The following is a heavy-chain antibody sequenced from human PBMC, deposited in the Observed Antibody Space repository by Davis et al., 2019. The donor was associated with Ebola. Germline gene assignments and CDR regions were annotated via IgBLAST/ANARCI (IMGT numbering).Heavy chain of an antibody. CDR2: GTSADT. D-gene: IGHD2/OR15-2a*01. J-gene: IGHJ3*01. CDR3: AKDNRNIWSEV. CDR1: GFIFSTYV. V-gene: IGHV3-23*01. Sequence: GESLKISCSASGFIFSTYVMSWVRQAPGKGLEWVSTYGTSADTYYADSVKGRFTISRDNSKNTLYLQMNGLRVEDTAINYCAKDNRNIWSEVWGQGTMVTVSS.